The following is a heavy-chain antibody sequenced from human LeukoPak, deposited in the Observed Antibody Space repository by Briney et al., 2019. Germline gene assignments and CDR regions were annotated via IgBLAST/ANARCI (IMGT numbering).Heavy chain of an antibody. V-gene: IGHV4-38-2*01. CDR2: IYHSGST. CDR3: ARRAYSSSSLVWFDP. J-gene: IGHJ5*02. Sequence: PSETLSLTCAVSGYSISSGYYWGWIRQPPGKGLEWIGDIYHSGSTYYNPSLKSRVTISVDTSKNQFSLKLSSVTAADTAVYYCARRAYSSSSLVWFDPWGQGTLVTVSS. CDR1: GYSISSGYY. D-gene: IGHD6-6*01.